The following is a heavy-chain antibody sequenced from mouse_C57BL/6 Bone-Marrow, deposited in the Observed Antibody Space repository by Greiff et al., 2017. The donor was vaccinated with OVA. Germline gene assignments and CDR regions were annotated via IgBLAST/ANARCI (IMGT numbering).Heavy chain of an antibody. Sequence: QVQLQQSGPELVKPGASVKISCKASGYAFSSSWMNWVKQRPGKGLEWIGRIYPGDGDTNYNGKFKGKATLTADKSSSTAYMQLSSLTSEDSAVYFCAKALLITTVVATPFDYWGQGTTLTVSS. D-gene: IGHD1-1*01. CDR3: AKALLITTVVATPFDY. J-gene: IGHJ2*01. CDR2: IYPGDGDT. CDR1: GYAFSSSW. V-gene: IGHV1-82*01.